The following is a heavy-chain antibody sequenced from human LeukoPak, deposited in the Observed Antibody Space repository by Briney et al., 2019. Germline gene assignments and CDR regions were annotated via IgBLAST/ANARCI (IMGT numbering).Heavy chain of an antibody. CDR3: AVNSRKHGFDI. Sequence: SETLSLTCTVSGGSISSYYWRWIRQPPGKGLEWIGSIYYSGSTNYNPSLKSRVNISVDTSKNQFSLRLSSVTAADTAVYYCAVNSRKHGFDIWGEGTMVTVSS. J-gene: IGHJ3*02. CDR1: GGSISSYY. V-gene: IGHV4-59*08. CDR2: IYYSGST. D-gene: IGHD2/OR15-2a*01.